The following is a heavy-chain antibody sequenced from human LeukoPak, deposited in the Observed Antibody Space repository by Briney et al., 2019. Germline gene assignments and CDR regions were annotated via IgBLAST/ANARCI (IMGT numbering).Heavy chain of an antibody. D-gene: IGHD3-16*01. V-gene: IGHV3-23*01. J-gene: IGHJ3*02. CDR3: ARLWGDDAFDI. CDR2: ISGSGGST. Sequence: GGSLRLSCAASGFTFSSYAMSWVRQAPGKGLEWVSSISGSGGSTYYADSVKGRFTISRDNAKNTLYLQMNSLRAEDTAVYYCARLWGDDAFDIWGQGTMVTVSS. CDR1: GFTFSSYA.